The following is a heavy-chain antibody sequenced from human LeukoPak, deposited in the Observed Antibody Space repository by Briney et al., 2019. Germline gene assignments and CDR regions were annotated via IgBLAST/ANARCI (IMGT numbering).Heavy chain of an antibody. CDR1: SGSITSSNW. Sequence: SETLSLTCAVSSGSITSSNWWSWVRQPPGKGLEWIGEIYHNGNTSYNPSFKGRVTISVDKSKNQFSLKLSSVTAADTALYYCARHPYCSSTSCYLPFWFDPWGQGTLVTVSS. D-gene: IGHD2-2*01. J-gene: IGHJ5*02. V-gene: IGHV4-4*02. CDR2: IYHNGNT. CDR3: ARHPYCSSTSCYLPFWFDP.